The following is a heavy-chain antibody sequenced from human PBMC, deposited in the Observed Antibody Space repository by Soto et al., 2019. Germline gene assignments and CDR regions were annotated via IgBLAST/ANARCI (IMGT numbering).Heavy chain of an antibody. Sequence: TSETLSLTCAVYGGSFSGYYWSWIRQPPGKGLEWIGEINHSGSTNYNPSLKSRVTISVDTSKNQFSLKLSSVTAADTAVYYCARWHYEATFDPWGQGTLVTVSS. J-gene: IGHJ5*02. CDR2: INHSGST. CDR3: ARWHYEATFDP. CDR1: GGSFSGYY. V-gene: IGHV4-34*01. D-gene: IGHD3-22*01.